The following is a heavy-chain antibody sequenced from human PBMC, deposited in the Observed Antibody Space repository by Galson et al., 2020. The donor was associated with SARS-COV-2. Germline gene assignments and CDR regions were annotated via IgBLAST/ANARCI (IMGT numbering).Heavy chain of an antibody. V-gene: IGHV2-5*02. J-gene: IGHJ4*02. CDR1: GFSLSSSGVG. D-gene: IGHD3-16*01. CDR2: IYSDDDE. CDR3: AHGVYFGSFGYWGWDY. Sequence: SGPTLVKPTQTLTLTSTFSGFSLSSSGVGVGWIRQPPGKALEWLALIYSDDDEHYSPSLKSRLTITKATSKIQVVPTMTNMEPVDTGTYFCAHGVYFGSFGYWGWDYWGRGTRV.